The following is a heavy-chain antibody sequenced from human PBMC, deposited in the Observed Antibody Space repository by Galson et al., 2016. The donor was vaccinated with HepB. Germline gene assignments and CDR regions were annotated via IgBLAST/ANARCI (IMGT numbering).Heavy chain of an antibody. CDR1: GGSISSDDYS. J-gene: IGHJ5*02. Sequence: TLSLTCAVSGGSISSDDYSWSWIRQPPGKGLEWIGYIYHSGSTYYNPSLKSRVTISVDRSKNQFSLKLSSVTAADTAVYYCARGPRGDYSNNWFHPWGQGTLVTVSS. D-gene: IGHD4-17*01. CDR2: IYHSGST. V-gene: IGHV4-30-2*01. CDR3: ARGPRGDYSNNWFHP.